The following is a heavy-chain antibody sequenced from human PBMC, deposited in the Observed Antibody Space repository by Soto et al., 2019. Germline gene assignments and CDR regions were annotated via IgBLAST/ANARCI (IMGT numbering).Heavy chain of an antibody. Sequence: QVQLQESGPGLEKPSETLSLTCTVSGGSISSYYWSWIRQPPGKGLEWIGYIYYSGSTNYNPSLKSRVTISVDTSKNQFSLKLSSVTAADTAVYYCAREGTTVDSYYYYGMHVWGQGTTVTVSS. CDR1: GGSISSYY. V-gene: IGHV4-59*01. D-gene: IGHD1-1*01. CDR2: IYYSGST. CDR3: AREGTTVDSYYYYGMHV. J-gene: IGHJ6*02.